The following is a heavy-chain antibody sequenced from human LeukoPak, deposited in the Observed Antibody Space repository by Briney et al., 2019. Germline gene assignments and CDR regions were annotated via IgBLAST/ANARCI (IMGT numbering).Heavy chain of an antibody. CDR1: GFTFSSYG. CDR3: AKDLGIAAAVVFDY. J-gene: IGHJ4*02. CDR2: IRYDGSNK. V-gene: IGHV3-30*02. Sequence: GGSLRLSCAASGFTFSSYGMHWVRQAPGKGLEWVAFIRYDGSNKYYADSVKGRFTISRDNSKNTLYLQMNSLRAEDTAVYYCAKDLGIAAAVVFDYWGQGTLVTVSS. D-gene: IGHD6-13*01.